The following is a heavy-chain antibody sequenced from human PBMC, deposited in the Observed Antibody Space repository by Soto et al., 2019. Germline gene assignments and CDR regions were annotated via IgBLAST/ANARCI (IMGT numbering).Heavy chain of an antibody. CDR1: GGSIRSYY. V-gene: IGHV4-59*08. CDR3: ARQTRSFFGAGSLDYYYYMDV. D-gene: IGHD6-6*01. Sequence: PSEPLSLTCTVSGGSIRSYYWSWIRQPPGKGLEWIGYIYYSGSTNYNPSLKSRVTISVDTSKNQFSLKLSSVTAADTAVYYCARQTRSFFGAGSLDYYYYMDVWGKGTTVTVSS. J-gene: IGHJ6*03. CDR2: IYYSGST.